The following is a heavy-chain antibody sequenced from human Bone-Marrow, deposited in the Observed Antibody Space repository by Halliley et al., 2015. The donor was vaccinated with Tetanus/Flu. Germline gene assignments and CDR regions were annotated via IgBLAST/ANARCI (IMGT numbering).Heavy chain of an antibody. D-gene: IGHD3-22*01. V-gene: IGHV4-34*01. CDR3: ARGRSYYFDSNGRYATSKFFDY. J-gene: IGHJ4*02. Sequence: NTNYTPSLKSRVTILVDPSKNHFSLKLSSVTAADTAEYYCARGRSYYFDSNGRYATSKFFDYWGQGTLVTVSS. CDR2: NT.